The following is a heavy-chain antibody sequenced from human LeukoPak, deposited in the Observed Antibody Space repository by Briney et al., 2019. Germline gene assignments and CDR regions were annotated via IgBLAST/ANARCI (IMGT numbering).Heavy chain of an antibody. CDR2: IYYSGST. CDR1: GGSISSYY. CDR3: ARVKGDYLDY. V-gene: IGHV4-59*01. J-gene: IGHJ4*02. Sequence: SETLSLTCTVSGGSISSYYWSWVRQPPGKGLEWIGYIYYSGSTNYNPSLKSRVTVSVDTSKNQFSLKLSSVTAADTAVYYCARVKGDYLDYWGQGTLVTVSS.